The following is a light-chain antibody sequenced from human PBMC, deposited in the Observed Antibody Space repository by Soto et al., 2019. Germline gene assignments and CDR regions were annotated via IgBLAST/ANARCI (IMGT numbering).Light chain of an antibody. Sequence: QSALTQPASVSGSPGQSITISCSGTTSDVGIYNRVSWYQQPPGTAPKLMIYDVSNRPSGVPDRFSGSKSGNTASLTISGLQAEDEADYYCSSYTSSSTYVFGSGTKLTVL. CDR3: SSYTSSSTYV. V-gene: IGLV2-18*02. J-gene: IGLJ1*01. CDR1: TSDVGIYNR. CDR2: DVS.